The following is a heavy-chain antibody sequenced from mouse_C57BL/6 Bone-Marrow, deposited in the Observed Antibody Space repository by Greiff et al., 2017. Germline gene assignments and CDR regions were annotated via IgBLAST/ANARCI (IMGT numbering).Heavy chain of an antibody. V-gene: IGHV1-50*01. Sequence: VQLQQPGAELVKPGASVKLSCKASGYTFTSYWMQWVKQRPGQGLEWIGEIDPSDSYTNYNQKFKGKATLTVDTSASTAYMQLSSLTSEDSAVYYCARHYYGSSCLDYWGQGTTLTVSS. CDR2: IDPSDSYT. D-gene: IGHD1-1*01. J-gene: IGHJ2*01. CDR3: ARHYYGSSCLDY. CDR1: GYTFTSYW.